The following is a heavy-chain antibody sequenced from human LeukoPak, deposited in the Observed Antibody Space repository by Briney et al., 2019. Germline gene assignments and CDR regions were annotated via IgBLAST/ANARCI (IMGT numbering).Heavy chain of an antibody. D-gene: IGHD4-11*01. Sequence: PSETLSLTCTVSGGSINSNSYYWSWIRQPPGKGLEWIGYIYYSGSTNYNPSLKSRVTISVDTSKNQFSLKLSSVTAADTAVYYCARGPYPAVTKNWFDPWGQGTLVTVSS. CDR1: GGSINSNSYY. V-gene: IGHV4-61*01. CDR3: ARGPYPAVTKNWFDP. CDR2: IYYSGST. J-gene: IGHJ5*02.